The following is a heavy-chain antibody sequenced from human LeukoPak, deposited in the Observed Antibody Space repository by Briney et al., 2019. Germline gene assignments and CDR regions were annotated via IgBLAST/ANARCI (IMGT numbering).Heavy chain of an antibody. CDR3: ARVGRELSSALDY. Sequence: GRSLRLSCAASGFTFSSYAMHWVRKAPGKGLEWVAVISYDGSNKYYADSVKGRFTISRDNSKNTLYLQMNSLRAEDTAVYYCARVGRELSSALDYWGQGTLVTVSS. CDR2: ISYDGSNK. V-gene: IGHV3-30-3*01. CDR1: GFTFSSYA. D-gene: IGHD3-16*02. J-gene: IGHJ4*02.